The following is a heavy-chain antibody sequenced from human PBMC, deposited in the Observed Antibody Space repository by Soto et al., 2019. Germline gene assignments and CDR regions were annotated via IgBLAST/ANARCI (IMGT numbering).Heavy chain of an antibody. Sequence: ESGGGVVQSGRSLRLSCAASGFTFSTSGMHWIRQAPGKGLEWVAMISHDGGATYYVDSVKGRFTISRDTDKNTLHLQMDSLRPEDTDTYYCAKDWGSSGWYNWFDPWGQGTLVTVSS. CDR2: ISHDGGAT. D-gene: IGHD6-13*01. CDR3: AKDWGSSGWYNWFDP. CDR1: GFTFSTSG. J-gene: IGHJ5*02. V-gene: IGHV3-30*18.